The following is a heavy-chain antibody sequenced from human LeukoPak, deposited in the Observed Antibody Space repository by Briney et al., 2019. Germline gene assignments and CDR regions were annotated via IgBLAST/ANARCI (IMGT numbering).Heavy chain of an antibody. CDR1: GGSFSGYY. Sequence: KSSETLSLTCAVYGGSFSGYYWSWIRQPPGKGLEWIGEINHSGSTYYNPSLKSRVTISVDTSKNQFSLKLSSVTAADTAVYYCASRTIYNWNDHGEIDYWGQGTLVTVSS. CDR3: ASRTIYNWNDHGEIDY. J-gene: IGHJ4*02. V-gene: IGHV4-34*01. D-gene: IGHD1-20*01. CDR2: INHSGST.